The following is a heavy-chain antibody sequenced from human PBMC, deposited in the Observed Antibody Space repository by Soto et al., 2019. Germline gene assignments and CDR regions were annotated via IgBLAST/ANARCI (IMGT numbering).Heavy chain of an antibody. CDR3: ARGLTARGNYCDY. CDR2: INHSGST. CDR1: GGSFSGYY. D-gene: IGHD5-18*01. J-gene: IGHJ4*02. Sequence: QVQLQQWGAGLLKPSETLSLTCAVYGGSFSGYYWSWIRQPPGKGLVWIGEINHSGSTNYNPSLKSRVSISGDTCKHQCSLNLSSVAAADTAVYDRARGLTARGNYCDYCGKGPQVSFSS. V-gene: IGHV4-34*01.